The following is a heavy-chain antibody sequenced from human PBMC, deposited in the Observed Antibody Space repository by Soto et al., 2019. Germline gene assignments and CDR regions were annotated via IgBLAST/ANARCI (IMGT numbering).Heavy chain of an antibody. Sequence: RLGGSLRLSCAASGFTFSSYGMHWVRQAPGKGLEWVAVIWYDGSNKYYADSVKGRFTISRDNSKNTLYLQMNSLRAEDTAVYYCARDREVDTAMVTYYYGMDVWGQGTTVTVSS. CDR1: GFTFSSYG. J-gene: IGHJ6*02. CDR3: ARDREVDTAMVTYYYGMDV. CDR2: IWYDGSNK. D-gene: IGHD5-18*01. V-gene: IGHV3-33*01.